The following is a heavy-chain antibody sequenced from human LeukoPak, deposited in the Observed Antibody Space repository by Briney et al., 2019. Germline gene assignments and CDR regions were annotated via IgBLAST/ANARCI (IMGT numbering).Heavy chain of an antibody. V-gene: IGHV4-34*01. CDR1: GGSFSGYY. CDR3: ARRMITFGGVSGMDV. CDR2: INHSGST. J-gene: IGHJ6*03. Sequence: SETLSLTCAVYGGSFSGYYWSWIRQPPGKGLEWIGEINHSGSTNYNPSLKSRVTISVDTSKNQFSLKLSSVTAADTAVYYCARRMITFGGVSGMDVWGKGTTVTVSS. D-gene: IGHD3-16*01.